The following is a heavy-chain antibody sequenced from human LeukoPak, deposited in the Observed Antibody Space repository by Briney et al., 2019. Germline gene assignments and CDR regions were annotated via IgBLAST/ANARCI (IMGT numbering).Heavy chain of an antibody. CDR2: ISGSGGST. CDR3: ARDSSGTYAWPYYFDY. V-gene: IGHV3-23*01. CDR1: GFTFSSYA. D-gene: IGHD1-26*01. J-gene: IGHJ4*02. Sequence: GGSLRLSCAASGFTFSSYAMSWVRQAPGKGLEWVSAISGSGGSTYYADSVKGRFTISRDNSKNTLYLQMNSLRAEDTAVYYCARDSSGTYAWPYYFDYWGQGALVTVSS.